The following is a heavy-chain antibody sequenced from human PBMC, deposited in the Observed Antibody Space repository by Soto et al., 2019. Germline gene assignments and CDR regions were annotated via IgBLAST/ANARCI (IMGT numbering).Heavy chain of an antibody. J-gene: IGHJ6*02. CDR3: ARGACGGDGSDV. V-gene: IGHV3-21*01. CDR1: GFTFNTYT. D-gene: IGHD2-21*01. Sequence: VASGGGLVKPGGSLTLSCAASGFTFNTYTINWVRQAPGKGLEWVASISSSSKDKFYADSVKARFTISSDNAKASVYLQMSSLGAGDTALYYCARGACGGDGSDVWGQGTTVTVSS. CDR2: ISSSSKDK.